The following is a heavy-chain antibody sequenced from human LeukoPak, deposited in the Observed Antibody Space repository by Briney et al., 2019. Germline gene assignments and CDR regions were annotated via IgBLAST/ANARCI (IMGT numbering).Heavy chain of an antibody. CDR1: GGSISSSSYY. CDR3: ARLSSQWLVDY. Sequence: SSETLSLTCIVSGGSISSSSYYWGWIRQPPGKGLEWIGSMYYSGSTLYNPSLKSRVTIFVDTSKNQFSLKLRSVTAADTAVYYCARLSSQWLVDYWGQGTLVTVSS. CDR2: MYYSGST. D-gene: IGHD6-19*01. J-gene: IGHJ4*02. V-gene: IGHV4-39*01.